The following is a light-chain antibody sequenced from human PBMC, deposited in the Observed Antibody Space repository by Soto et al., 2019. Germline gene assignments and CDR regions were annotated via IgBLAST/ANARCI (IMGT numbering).Light chain of an antibody. V-gene: IGLV1-40*01. J-gene: IGLJ2*01. CDR2: GNS. CDR1: SSNIGAGYD. CDR3: QSYDSSLRGV. Sequence: QPVLTQPPSVSGAPGQRVTISCTGSSSNIGAGYDVHWYQQLPGTAPKLLIYGNSNRPSGVPDRFSGSKSGTSASLAITGLKDEDEADYYCQSYDSSLRGVFGGGTKLTVL.